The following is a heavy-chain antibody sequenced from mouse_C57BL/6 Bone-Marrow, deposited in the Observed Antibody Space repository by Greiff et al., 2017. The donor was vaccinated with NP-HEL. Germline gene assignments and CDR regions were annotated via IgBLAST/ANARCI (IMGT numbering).Heavy chain of an antibody. CDR2: SRNKANDYTT. D-gene: IGHD4-1*01. CDR1: GFTFSDFY. Sequence: EVKLMESGGGLVQSGRSLRLSCATSGFTFSDFYMEWVRQAPVKGLEWIAASRNKANDYTTEYSASVKGRFIVSRDTSQSILYLQMNALRAEDTAIYYCASDNWDWYFDVWGTGTTVTVSS. V-gene: IGHV7-1*01. CDR3: ASDNWDWYFDV. J-gene: IGHJ1*03.